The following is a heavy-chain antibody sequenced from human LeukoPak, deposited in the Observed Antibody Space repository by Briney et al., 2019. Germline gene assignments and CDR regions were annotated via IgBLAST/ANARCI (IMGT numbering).Heavy chain of an antibody. V-gene: IGHV3-7*03. D-gene: IGHD6-25*01. CDR1: GFTFSYYW. Sequence: GGSLRLSCATSGFTFSYYWMTWVRQAPGKGLEWLANIKGDGSEKDYVASMKGRFTISRDNVNNSLYLQLNNLRVEDTAMYYCAREAAYWGQGTRVTVSS. CDR2: IKGDGSEK. J-gene: IGHJ4*02. CDR3: AREAAY.